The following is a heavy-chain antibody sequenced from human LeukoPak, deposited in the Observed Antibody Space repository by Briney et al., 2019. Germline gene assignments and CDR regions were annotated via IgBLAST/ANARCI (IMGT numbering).Heavy chain of an antibody. CDR2: IIPIFGTA. CDR1: GGTFSSYA. Sequence: SVKVSCKASGGTFSSYAISWVRQAPGQGLEWMGGIIPIFGTANYAQKFQGRVTITADESTSTAYMELGSLRSEDTAVYYCARGSQEMAGTGYYGMDVWGQGTTVTVSS. V-gene: IGHV1-69*01. CDR3: ARGSQEMAGTGYYGMDV. D-gene: IGHD6-19*01. J-gene: IGHJ6*02.